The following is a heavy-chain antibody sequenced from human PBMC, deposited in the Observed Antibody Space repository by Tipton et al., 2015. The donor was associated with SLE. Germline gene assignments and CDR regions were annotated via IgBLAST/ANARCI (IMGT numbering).Heavy chain of an antibody. J-gene: IGHJ4*02. CDR1: GFTFNSYA. Sequence: SLRLSCAASGFTFNSYAIHWVRQAPGKGLEWVALISYDGSQKYNAGSVKGRFTISRDNSKNTLYLQMITLRPEDTAVYYCARDLGRFYGSGSLIAYWGQGTLVTVSS. V-gene: IGHV3-30*04. CDR2: ISYDGSQK. D-gene: IGHD3-10*01. CDR3: ARDLGRFYGSGSLIAY.